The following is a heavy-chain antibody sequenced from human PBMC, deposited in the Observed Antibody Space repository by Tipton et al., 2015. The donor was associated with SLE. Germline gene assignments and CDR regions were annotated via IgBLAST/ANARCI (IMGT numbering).Heavy chain of an antibody. D-gene: IGHD6-13*01. CDR1: GGSISRSTYH. Sequence: TLSLTCTVSGGSISRSTYHWGWIRQPPGKGLEWIGNFYFLGSTFYNPPLKSRVTISVDTSRNRFSLKLSSVTAADTAVYYCARHHSSSWLDAFDIWGQGTMVTVSS. V-gene: IGHV4-39*01. CDR2: FYFLGST. CDR3: ARHHSSSWLDAFDI. J-gene: IGHJ3*02.